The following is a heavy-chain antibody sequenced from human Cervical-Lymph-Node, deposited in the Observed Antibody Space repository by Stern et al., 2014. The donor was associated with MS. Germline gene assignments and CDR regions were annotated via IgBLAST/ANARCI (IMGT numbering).Heavy chain of an antibody. J-gene: IGHJ4*02. CDR3: ARDFVDTAMITRSDYLDS. D-gene: IGHD5-18*01. Sequence: QVQLVQSGSELKEPGASVKVSCKASGYTLTNYPMNWVRQAPGQGLEWMGWINTNTGNSTYAQGFTGLFVFSLDTSVSTAYLHISSLKSDDTAVYYCARDFVDTAMITRSDYLDSWGQGTLVTVSS. V-gene: IGHV7-4-1*02. CDR2: INTNTGNS. CDR1: GYTLTNYP.